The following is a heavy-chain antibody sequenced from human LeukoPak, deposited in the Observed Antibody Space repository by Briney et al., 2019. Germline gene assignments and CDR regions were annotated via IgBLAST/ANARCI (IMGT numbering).Heavy chain of an antibody. D-gene: IGHD2-2*01. Sequence: ASVKVSCKASGYTFTSYGISWVRQAPGQGLEWMGWISAYNGNTNYAQKLQGRVTMTTDTSTSTAYMDLGSLRSDDTAVYYCARDGYQPLDVTYFQHWGQGTLVTVSS. V-gene: IGHV1-18*01. CDR2: ISAYNGNT. CDR1: GYTFTSYG. CDR3: ARDGYQPLDVTYFQH. J-gene: IGHJ1*01.